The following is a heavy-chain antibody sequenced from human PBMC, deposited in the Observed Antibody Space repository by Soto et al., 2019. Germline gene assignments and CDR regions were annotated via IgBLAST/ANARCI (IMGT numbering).Heavy chain of an antibody. J-gene: IGHJ4*02. Sequence: QITLKESGPTLVKPTQTLTLTCTFSGFSLSTSGVGVGWIRQPPGKALEWLALIYWDDDKRYSPSLKSRLTTXKXASKNQVVLTMTNMDPVDTATYYCAHLYDSSGYCAYWGQGTLVTVSS. V-gene: IGHV2-5*02. CDR1: GFSLSTSGVG. CDR3: AHLYDSSGYCAY. D-gene: IGHD3-22*01. CDR2: IYWDDDK.